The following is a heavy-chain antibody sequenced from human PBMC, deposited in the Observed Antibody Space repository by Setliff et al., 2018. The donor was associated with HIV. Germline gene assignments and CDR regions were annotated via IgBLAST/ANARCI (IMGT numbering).Heavy chain of an antibody. CDR2: IYPGDSDT. D-gene: IGHD2-8*01. CDR3: ATKVYCTNGVCLDAFDI. J-gene: IGHJ3*02. CDR1: GYSFTTYW. V-gene: IGHV5-51*01. Sequence: PGESLKISCKGSGYSFTTYWIGWVRQMPGKGLEWMGMIYPGDSDTRYSPSFQGQVTISADKSISTAYLQWSSLKASDTAMYYCATKVYCTNGVCLDAFDIWGQGTTVTVSS.